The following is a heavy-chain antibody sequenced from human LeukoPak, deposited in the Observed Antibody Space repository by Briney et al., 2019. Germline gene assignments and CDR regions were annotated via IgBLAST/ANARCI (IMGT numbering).Heavy chain of an antibody. V-gene: IGHV4-34*01. CDR2: INHSGST. D-gene: IGHD3-16*02. J-gene: IGHJ4*02. Sequence: SETLSLTCAVYGGSFSGYYWSWIRQPPGKGLEWIGEINHSGSTNYNPSLKSRVTISVDTFKNQFSLKLSSVTAADTAVYYCARGSGSRYDYVWGSYRPYFDYWGQGALVTVSS. CDR1: GGSFSGYY. CDR3: ARGSGSRYDYVWGSYRPYFDY.